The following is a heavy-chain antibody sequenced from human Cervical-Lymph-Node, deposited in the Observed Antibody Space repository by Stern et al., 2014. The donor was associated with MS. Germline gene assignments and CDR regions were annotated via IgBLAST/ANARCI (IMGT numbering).Heavy chain of an antibody. CDR3: ARRGYSYGRDY. V-gene: IGHV3-21*01. D-gene: IGHD5-18*01. CDR1: GFTFSSYA. J-gene: IGHJ4*02. Sequence: EVQLVESGGGVVQPGRSLRLSCAASGFTFSSYAMHWVRQAPCKGLEWVSSISSSSSYIYYADSVKGRFTISRDNAKNSLYLQMNSLRAEDTAVYYCARRGYSYGRDYWGQGTLVTVSS. CDR2: ISSSSSYI.